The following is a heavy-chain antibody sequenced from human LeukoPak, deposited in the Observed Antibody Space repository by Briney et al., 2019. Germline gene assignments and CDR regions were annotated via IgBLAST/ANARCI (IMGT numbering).Heavy chain of an antibody. J-gene: IGHJ4*02. CDR1: GFTFSSYS. CDR3: ARGYSSSWYDGIRCVDY. V-gene: IGHV3-21*01. Sequence: GGSLRLSCAASGFTFSSYSMNWVRQAPGKGLEWVSSISSSSSYIYYADSVKGRFTISRDNAKNSLYLQMNSLRAEDTAVYYCARGYSSSWYDGIRCVDYWGQGTLVTVSS. D-gene: IGHD6-13*01. CDR2: ISSSSSYI.